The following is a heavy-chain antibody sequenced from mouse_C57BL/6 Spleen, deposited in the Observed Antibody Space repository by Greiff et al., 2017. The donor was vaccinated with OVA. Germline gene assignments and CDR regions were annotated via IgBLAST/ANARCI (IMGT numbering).Heavy chain of an antibody. D-gene: IGHD2-10*02. CDR3: ARPSKDAMDY. V-gene: IGHV5-17*01. CDR2: ISSGSSTI. CDR1: GFTFSDYG. J-gene: IGHJ4*01. Sequence: EVKLVESGGGLVKPGGSLKLSCAASGFTFSDYGMHWVRQAPEKGLEWVAYISSGSSTIYYADTVKGRFTISRDNAKNTLFLQMTSLRSEDTAMYYCARPSKDAMDYWGQGTSVTVSS.